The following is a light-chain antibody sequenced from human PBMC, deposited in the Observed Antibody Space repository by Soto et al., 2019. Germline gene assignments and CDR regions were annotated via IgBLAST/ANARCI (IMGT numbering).Light chain of an antibody. CDR2: SAS. CDR1: QSISSY. V-gene: IGKV1-39*01. Sequence: DIQMTQSPSSLSASVGARVTITCRASQSISSYLNWYQQKPGKAPKLLIYSASNLQGGVPSRFSGSGYGTDFTLTIGSLQPEDFATYYCQQNYITPITFGQGTRLEIK. J-gene: IGKJ5*01. CDR3: QQNYITPIT.